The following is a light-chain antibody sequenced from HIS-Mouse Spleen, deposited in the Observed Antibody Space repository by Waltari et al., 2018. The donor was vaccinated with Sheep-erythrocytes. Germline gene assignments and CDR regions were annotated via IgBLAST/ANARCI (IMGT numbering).Light chain of an antibody. CDR3: CSYAGSYNHV. CDR1: SSDVGGYNY. CDR2: YVS. V-gene: IGLV2-11*01. J-gene: IGLJ1*01. Sequence: QSALTQPRSVSGSPGQSVTISCTGTSSDVGGYNYVSWYQQHPGKAPKLMIYYVSKRPSGVHGRFSGSKTGNTASLTISGLQAENEADYYCCSYAGSYNHVFATGTKVTVL.